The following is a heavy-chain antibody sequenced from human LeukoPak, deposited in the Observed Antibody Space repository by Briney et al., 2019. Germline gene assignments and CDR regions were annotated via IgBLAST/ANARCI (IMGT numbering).Heavy chain of an antibody. D-gene: IGHD3-22*01. J-gene: IGHJ4*02. CDR2: IRYDGSNK. CDR1: GFTFSSYG. V-gene: IGHV3-30*02. Sequence: PGGSLRLSCAASGFTFSSYGMHWVRQAPGKGLEWVAFIRYDGSNKYYVDSVKGRFTISRDNSKNTLYLQMNSLRAEDTAVYYCVTTSSDPQDSSGYLGYWGQGTLVTVSS. CDR3: VTTSSDPQDSSGYLGY.